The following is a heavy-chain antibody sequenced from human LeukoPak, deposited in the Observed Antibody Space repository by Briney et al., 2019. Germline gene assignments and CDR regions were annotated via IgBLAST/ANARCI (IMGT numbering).Heavy chain of an antibody. V-gene: IGHV3-33*01. CDR3: VRDRSARYLDY. CDR2: IWYDGSNK. J-gene: IGHJ4*02. Sequence: PGRSLRLSCAASGFTFRNYGMHWVRQAPDKGLEWVAVIWYDGSNKYYGGSVKGRFTISRDNSKNMLYLQINSLRAEDTAVYFCVRDRSARYLDYWGQGTLVTVSS. CDR1: GFTFRNYG.